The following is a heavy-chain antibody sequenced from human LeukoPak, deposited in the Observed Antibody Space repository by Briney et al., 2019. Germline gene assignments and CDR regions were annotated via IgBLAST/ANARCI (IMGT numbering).Heavy chain of an antibody. CDR3: VRESLSARIAVAGGVLLY. D-gene: IGHD6-19*01. Sequence: ASVKVSCKASGYTFTGYYMHWVRQAPGQGLEWMGRINPNSGGTNYAQKFQGRVTMTRDTSISTAYMELSRLRSDDTAVYYCVRESLSARIAVAGGVLLYWGQGTLVTVSS. J-gene: IGHJ4*02. V-gene: IGHV1-2*06. CDR2: INPNSGGT. CDR1: GYTFTGYY.